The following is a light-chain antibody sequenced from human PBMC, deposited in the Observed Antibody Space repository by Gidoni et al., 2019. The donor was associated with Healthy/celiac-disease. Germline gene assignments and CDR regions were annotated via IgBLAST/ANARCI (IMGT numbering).Light chain of an antibody. J-gene: IGKJ5*01. Sequence: DIQLTQSPSFLSASVGDRVTITCRASQGISSYLAWYQQKPGKAPKLLIYAASTFQSGVPSRFSGSGSGTEFTLTISSLQPEDFATYYCQQLNSYPPSPFGQGTRLEIK. V-gene: IGKV1-9*01. CDR1: QGISSY. CDR3: QQLNSYPPSP. CDR2: AAS.